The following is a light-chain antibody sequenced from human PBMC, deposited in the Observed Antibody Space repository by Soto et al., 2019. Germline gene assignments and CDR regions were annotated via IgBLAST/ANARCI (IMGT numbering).Light chain of an antibody. J-gene: IGKJ5*01. CDR3: QEYNNWPLLT. V-gene: IGKV3-15*01. CDR1: QSVSRY. CDR2: GAS. Sequence: EIVLTQSPATLSLSAGERATLSCRASQSVSRYLAWYQQKPGQAPRLLXYGASTRATGIPARFSGSGSGTEFTLTISSLQSEDFAVYYCQEYNNWPLLTFGQGTRLEI.